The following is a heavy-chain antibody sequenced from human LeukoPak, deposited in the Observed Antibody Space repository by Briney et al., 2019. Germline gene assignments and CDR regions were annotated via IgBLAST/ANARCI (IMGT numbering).Heavy chain of an antibody. CDR1: GGSVSGYY. Sequence: SETLSLTCTVPGGSVSGYYWSWIRQPPGKGLEWIGYISYSGSTKYNPSLKSRVTISVDTSKNQFSLKLSSVTAADTAVYYCARDRDGYNYFNYWGQGTLVTVSS. CDR3: ARDRDGYNYFNY. V-gene: IGHV4-59*02. J-gene: IGHJ4*02. CDR2: ISYSGST. D-gene: IGHD5-24*01.